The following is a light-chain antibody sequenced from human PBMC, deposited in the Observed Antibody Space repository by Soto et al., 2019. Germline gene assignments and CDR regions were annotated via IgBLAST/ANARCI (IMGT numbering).Light chain of an antibody. CDR2: EVR. CDR1: SSDIGGYKY. J-gene: IGLJ1*01. V-gene: IGLV2-14*01. CDR3: CSLTTSHTYV. Sequence: QSVLTQPASVSGSPGQSITISCTGTSSDIGGYKYVSWYQQHPGNAPKLMIYEVRSRPSGVSKRFSGSKSGNTASLTISGLQAEDEADYYCCSLTTSHTYVFGSGTKLTVL.